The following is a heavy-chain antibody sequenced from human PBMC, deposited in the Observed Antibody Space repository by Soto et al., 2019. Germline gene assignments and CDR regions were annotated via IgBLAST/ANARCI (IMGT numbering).Heavy chain of an antibody. J-gene: IGHJ5*02. CDR2: IYYSGST. Sequence: SETLSLTCTVSGGSISSYYWSWIRQPPGKGLEWIGYIYYSGSTNYNPSLKSRVTISVDTSKNQFSLKLSSVTAADTAVYYCARDPGYCTNGVCYSWFDPWGQGXLVTVSS. D-gene: IGHD2-8*01. CDR3: ARDPGYCTNGVCYSWFDP. V-gene: IGHV4-59*01. CDR1: GGSISSYY.